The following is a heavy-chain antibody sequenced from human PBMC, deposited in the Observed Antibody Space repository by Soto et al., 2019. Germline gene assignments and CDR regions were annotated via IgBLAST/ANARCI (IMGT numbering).Heavy chain of an antibody. J-gene: IGHJ4*02. CDR1: GGSIDRSNYY. CDR3: ARHFVAVVIKGWGY. Sequence: SETLSLTCNVSGGSIDRSNYYWDWLRQPAGKGLEWIGTTYYNGNAYYNPSLKSRVSMSVDTSKNQFSLKLVSVTAADTAVYYCARHFVAVVIKGWGYWGQGTLVTVS. V-gene: IGHV4-39*01. CDR2: TYYNGNA. D-gene: IGHD3-10*01.